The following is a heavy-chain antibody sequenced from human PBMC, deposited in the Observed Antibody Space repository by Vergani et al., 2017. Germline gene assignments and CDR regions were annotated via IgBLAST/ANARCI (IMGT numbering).Heavy chain of an antibody. V-gene: IGHV3-21*01. J-gene: IGHJ4*02. CDR2: ISSSSSSI. CDR3: AGGMYSSGWYGPYDY. Sequence: VQLVESGGGVVQPGRSLRLSCAASGFTFSSYGMHWVRKAPGKGLEWASSISSSSSSIYYADSVKVRFTISSDNAKNSLYLQMNILIAEDTAVYYCAGGMYSSGWYGPYDYWGQGTLVTVSS. CDR1: GFTFSSYG. D-gene: IGHD6-19*01.